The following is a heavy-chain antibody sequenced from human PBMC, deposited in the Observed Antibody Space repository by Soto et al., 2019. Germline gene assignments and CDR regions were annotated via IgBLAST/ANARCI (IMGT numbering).Heavy chain of an antibody. D-gene: IGHD2-2*01. CDR3: AKNQLSQLGPIWFDP. CDR1: GFTFSSYA. V-gene: IGHV3-23*01. CDR2: ISGSGGST. J-gene: IGHJ5*01. Sequence: GSLRLSCAASGFTFSSYAMSWVRQAPGKGLEWVSAISGSGGSTYYADSVKGRFTISRDNSKNTLYLQMNSLRAEDTAVYYCAKNQLSQLGPIWFDPWGQGTTVTVSS.